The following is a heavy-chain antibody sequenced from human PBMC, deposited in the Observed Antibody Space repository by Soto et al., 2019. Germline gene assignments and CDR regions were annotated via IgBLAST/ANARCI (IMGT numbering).Heavy chain of an antibody. CDR2: IYYSGST. V-gene: IGHV4-59*01. CDR1: GGSISSYY. Sequence: SETLSLTCTVSGGSISSYYWSWIRQPPGKGLEWIGYIYYSGSTNYNPSLKSRVTISVDTSKNQFSLKLSSVTAADTAVYYCAGPGIAAAGTEGYYYYGMDVWGQGTTVTVSS. CDR3: AGPGIAAAGTEGYYYYGMDV. J-gene: IGHJ6*02. D-gene: IGHD6-13*01.